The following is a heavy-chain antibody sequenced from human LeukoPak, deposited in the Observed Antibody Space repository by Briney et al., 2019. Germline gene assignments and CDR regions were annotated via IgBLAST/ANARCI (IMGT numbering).Heavy chain of an antibody. CDR1: GFAFSNYW. J-gene: IGHJ4*02. CDR3: XRXYCXDGRSYKFDY. V-gene: IGHV3-7*01. D-gene: IGHD2-15*01. Sequence: PGGSLRLSCAASGFAFSNYWMSWVRQTPGKGLEWVASINLDGSEKYYVDSVKGRFTISRDNAKNSLFLQINSLRAEDTAVYYCXRXYCXDGRSYKFDYWGQGTLVTVSS. CDR2: INLDGSEK.